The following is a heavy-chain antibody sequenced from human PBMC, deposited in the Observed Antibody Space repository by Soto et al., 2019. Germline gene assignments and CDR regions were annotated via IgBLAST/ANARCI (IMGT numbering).Heavy chain of an antibody. Sequence: QITLKESGPTLVKPTQTLTLTCTFSGFSLSTHGVGVGGIRQPAGKALEWLALIYWDDDKRYSASMNSRLTITKDTSKNQVVLTMTNVDPVDTATYYCAHAMLYCTGGSCSTWFDSWGPGTLVTVSS. CDR1: GFSLSTHGVG. J-gene: IGHJ5*01. CDR2: IYWDDDK. CDR3: AHAMLYCTGGSCSTWFDS. V-gene: IGHV2-5*02. D-gene: IGHD2-15*01.